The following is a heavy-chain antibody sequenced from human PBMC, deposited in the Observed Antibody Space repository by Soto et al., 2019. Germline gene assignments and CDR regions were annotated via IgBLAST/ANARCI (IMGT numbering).Heavy chain of an antibody. CDR3: ASSLLVGYGLEGESD. CDR1: GYTFTSYG. V-gene: IGHV1-18*01. J-gene: IGHJ4*02. D-gene: IGHD5-18*01. Sequence: QVQLVQSGAEVKKPGASVKVSCKASGYTFTSYGISWVRQAPGQGLEWMGWISAYNGNTNYAQKLQGRVTMTTDTSASKAYMELRSLRSDDTAVYYCASSLLVGYGLEGESDWGQGTLVTVSS. CDR2: ISAYNGNT.